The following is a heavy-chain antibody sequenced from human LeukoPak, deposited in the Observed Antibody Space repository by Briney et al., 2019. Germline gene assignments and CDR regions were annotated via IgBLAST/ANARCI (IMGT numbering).Heavy chain of an antibody. Sequence: GESLKISCKGSGYSFTSYWIGWVRQMPGKGLEWMGIIYPGDSDTRYSPSFQGQVTISADKSISTAYLQWSSLKASDTAMYYCARGDIAAAGTNVIDYWGQGTLVTVSS. D-gene: IGHD6-13*01. J-gene: IGHJ4*02. CDR1: GYSFTSYW. V-gene: IGHV5-51*01. CDR3: ARGDIAAAGTNVIDY. CDR2: IYPGDSDT.